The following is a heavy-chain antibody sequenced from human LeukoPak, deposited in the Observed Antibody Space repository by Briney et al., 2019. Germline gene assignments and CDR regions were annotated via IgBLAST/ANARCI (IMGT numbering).Heavy chain of an antibody. V-gene: IGHV3-30*04. CDR1: GFTFSSYA. D-gene: IGHD4-11*01. Sequence: GGSLRLSCAASGFTFSSYAMHWVRQAPGEGLEWVAVISYDGSNKYYADSVKGRFTISRDNSKNTLYLQMNSLRAEDTAVYYCASGATVTVPYYYYYGMDVWGQGTTVTVSS. CDR3: ASGATVTVPYYYYYGMDV. J-gene: IGHJ6*02. CDR2: ISYDGSNK.